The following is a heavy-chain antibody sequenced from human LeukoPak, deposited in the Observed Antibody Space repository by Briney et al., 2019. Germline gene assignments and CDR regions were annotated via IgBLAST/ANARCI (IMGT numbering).Heavy chain of an antibody. CDR2: IKQDGSEK. CDR1: GFTFSSYS. Sequence: GGSLRLSCAASGFTFSSYSMNWVRQAPGKGLEWVANIKQDGSEKYYVDSVKGRFTISRDNAKNSLYLQMNSLRAEDTAVYYCAREALYYYMDVWGKGTTVTVSS. CDR3: AREALYYYMDV. J-gene: IGHJ6*03. V-gene: IGHV3-7*01.